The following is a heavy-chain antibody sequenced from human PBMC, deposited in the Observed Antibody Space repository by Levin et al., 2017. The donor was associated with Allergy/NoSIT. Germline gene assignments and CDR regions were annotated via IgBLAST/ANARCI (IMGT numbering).Heavy chain of an antibody. V-gene: IGHV3-23*01. CDR1: GFTFSSYA. CDR3: AKDQIGHYYDSSGYYIDY. CDR2: ISGGGGST. D-gene: IGHD3-22*01. Sequence: QAGGSLRLSCAASGFTFSSYAMTWVRQAPGKGLEWVSGISGGGGSTYYADSVKGRFTISRDYSKNTLYLQMNSLRAEDTAVYYCAKDQIGHYYDSSGYYIDYWGQGTLVTVSS. J-gene: IGHJ4*02.